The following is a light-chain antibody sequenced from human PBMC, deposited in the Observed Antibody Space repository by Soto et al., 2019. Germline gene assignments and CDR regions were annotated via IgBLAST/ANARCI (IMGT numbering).Light chain of an antibody. J-gene: IGKJ2*01. CDR1: QSISSW. CDR3: QQANSFPHT. V-gene: IGKV1-12*01. CDR2: AAS. Sequence: DIQMTQSPSSVSASVGDRVTISCRASQSISSWLAWYQQKPGKAPNLLIYAASSLQGGVPSRFSGSGSGTYFTLTISSLQPEDFVTYYCQQANSFPHTFGQGTKVEIK.